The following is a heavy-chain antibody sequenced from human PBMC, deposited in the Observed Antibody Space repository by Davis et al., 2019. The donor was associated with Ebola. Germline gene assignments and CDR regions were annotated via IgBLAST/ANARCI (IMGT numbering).Heavy chain of an antibody. D-gene: IGHD3-22*01. CDR3: ARAVYYDSSGYYPQVDH. V-gene: IGHV5-51*01. CDR1: GYSFTSYW. J-gene: IGHJ4*02. CDR2: IYPDDSDT. Sequence: GESLKISCTGSGYSFTSYWIGWVRQMPGKGLEWMGVIYPDDSDTRYSPSFQGQVTISADKSISTAYLQWSSLRASDTAMYYCARAVYYDSSGYYPQVDHWGQGTLVTVSS.